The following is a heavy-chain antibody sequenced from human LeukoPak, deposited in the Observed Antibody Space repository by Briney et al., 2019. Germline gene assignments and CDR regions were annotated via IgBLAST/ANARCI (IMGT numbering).Heavy chain of an antibody. D-gene: IGHD2-2*01. CDR1: GFTFSDYY. Sequence: GGSLRLSCAASGFTFSDYYMSWIRQAPGKGLEWVSYISSSGSTIYYADSVKGRFTISRGNAKNSLYLQMNSLRAEDTAVYYCARDSCSSTSCYSDNWFDPWGQGTLVTVSS. CDR3: ARDSCSSTSCYSDNWFDP. CDR2: ISSSGSTI. J-gene: IGHJ5*02. V-gene: IGHV3-11*01.